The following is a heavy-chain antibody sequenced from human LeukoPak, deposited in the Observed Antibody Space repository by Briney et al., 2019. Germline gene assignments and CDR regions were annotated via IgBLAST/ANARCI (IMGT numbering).Heavy chain of an antibody. CDR3: AREVAYSSSSLDY. J-gene: IGHJ4*02. D-gene: IGHD6-6*01. CDR2: INPNSGGI. CDR1: GYTFTGYY. Sequence: ASVKVSCKASGYTFTGYYMHWVRQAPGQGLEWMGRINPNSGGINYAQKFQGRVTMTRDTSISTAYMELSRLRSDDTAVYYCAREVAYSSSSLDYWGQGTLVTVSS. V-gene: IGHV1-2*06.